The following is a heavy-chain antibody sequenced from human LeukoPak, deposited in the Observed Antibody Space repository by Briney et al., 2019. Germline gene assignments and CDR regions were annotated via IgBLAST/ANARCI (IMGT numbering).Heavy chain of an antibody. D-gene: IGHD2-2*01. CDR3: AGVVPAAQWSHYYYYMDG. CDR1: GGSISSGSYY. CDR2: IYTSGST. V-gene: IGHV4-61*02. J-gene: IGHJ6*03. Sequence: PSETLSLTCTVSGGSISSGSYYWSWIRQPAGKGLEWIGRIYTSGSTNYNPSLKSRVTIIVDPSKNQFSLKLSSVTAADTAVHYCAGVVPAAQWSHYYYYMDGWGKGTTVTVSS.